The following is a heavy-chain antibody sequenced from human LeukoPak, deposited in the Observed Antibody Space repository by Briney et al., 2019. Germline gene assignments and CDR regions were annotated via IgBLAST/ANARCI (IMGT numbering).Heavy chain of an antibody. CDR2: ISHDGSNK. D-gene: IGHD6-13*01. V-gene: IGHV3-30*03. Sequence: GGSLRLSCAASGFTFSSYGMHWVRQAPGKGLEWVAVISHDGSNKYYADSVKGRFTISRDNSKNTLYLQMNSLRAEDTAVYYCAGTRSSSWYDWFDPWGQGTLVTVSS. CDR3: AGTRSSSWYDWFDP. J-gene: IGHJ5*02. CDR1: GFTFSSYG.